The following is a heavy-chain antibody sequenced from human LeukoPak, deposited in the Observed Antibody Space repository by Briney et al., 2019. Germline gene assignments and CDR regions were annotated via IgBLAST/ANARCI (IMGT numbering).Heavy chain of an antibody. D-gene: IGHD6-13*01. V-gene: IGHV4-59*01. CDR3: ARVVAAAAWLDP. Sequence: SETRSLTCTVSGASITAYNWAWIRQPPGKGLEWIGYIYYSGSTKYNPSLKSRVTISVDTSKKQFSLKVSSVTAADTALYYCARVVAAAAWLDPWGQGILVTVSP. CDR1: GASITAYN. CDR2: IYYSGST. J-gene: IGHJ5*02.